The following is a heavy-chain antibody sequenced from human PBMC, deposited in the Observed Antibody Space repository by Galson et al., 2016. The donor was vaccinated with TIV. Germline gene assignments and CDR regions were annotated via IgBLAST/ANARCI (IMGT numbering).Heavy chain of an antibody. D-gene: IGHD3-22*01. CDR3: AKDMTTIIDRAVSSYDALHV. Sequence: SLRLSCAASGFTFSSYAMTWVRQAPGKGLEWVPVIYGGESTYYADSVKGRFTISRDNSKNTLFLQMNSLTAEDTAVYYCAKDMTTIIDRAVSSYDALHVWGQGTMVTVSS. CDR1: GFTFSSYA. CDR2: IYGGEST. J-gene: IGHJ3*01. V-gene: IGHV3-23*03.